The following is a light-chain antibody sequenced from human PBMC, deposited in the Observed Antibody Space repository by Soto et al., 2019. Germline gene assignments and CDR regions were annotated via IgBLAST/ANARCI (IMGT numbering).Light chain of an antibody. CDR1: QAIGND. Sequence: DIQMTQSPSSLSASVGDRVTITCRASQAIGNDLGWYQQKPGKAPNRLIYSASRLQSGVPSRFSGSGSGTEITLTISSLQPEDFATYYCLQHNSFPRAFGAGTKVEIK. J-gene: IGKJ4*01. CDR2: SAS. CDR3: LQHNSFPRA. V-gene: IGKV1-17*01.